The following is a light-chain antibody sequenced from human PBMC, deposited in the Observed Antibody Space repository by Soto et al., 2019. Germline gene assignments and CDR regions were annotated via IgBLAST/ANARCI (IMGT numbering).Light chain of an antibody. Sequence: EIVMTQSPDTLSVSPGERATLSCRASQSLTSNLAWYQQKPGQTPRLIIYGASTRATGTPPRFSGSGSGTEFTLTISSLQSEDFALYYCQQYNGWPLTFGGGTKVEIQ. V-gene: IGKV3-15*01. J-gene: IGKJ4*01. CDR3: QQYNGWPLT. CDR2: GAS. CDR1: QSLTSN.